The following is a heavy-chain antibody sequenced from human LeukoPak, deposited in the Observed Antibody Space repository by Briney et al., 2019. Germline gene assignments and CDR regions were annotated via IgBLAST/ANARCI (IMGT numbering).Heavy chain of an antibody. V-gene: IGHV1-69*06. J-gene: IGHJ4*02. CDR3: ARGSIFGVVIMDYFDY. D-gene: IGHD3-3*01. CDR1: GGTFSSYA. CDR2: IIPIFGTA. Sequence: SVKVSCKASGGTFSSYAISWVRQAPGQGLEWMGGIIPIFGTANYAQKFQGRVTITADKSTSTAYMELSSLRSEDTAVYYCARGSIFGVVIMDYFDYWGQGTLVTVSS.